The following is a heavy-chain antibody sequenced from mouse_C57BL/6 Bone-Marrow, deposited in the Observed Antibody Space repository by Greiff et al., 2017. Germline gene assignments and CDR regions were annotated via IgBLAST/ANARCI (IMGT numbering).Heavy chain of an antibody. CDR3: ARGITSLVGDY. CDR1: GFTFSSYA. Sequence: EVQLMEPGGGLVKPGGSLKLSCAASGFTFSSYAMSWVRQTPEKRLEWVATISDGGSYTYYPDNVKGRFTITRDKAKNNPYLQMSHLTSEESAMYFCARGITSLVGDYWGQGTTVTVSS. CDR2: ISDGGSYT. V-gene: IGHV5-4*01. J-gene: IGHJ4*01. D-gene: IGHD1-3*01.